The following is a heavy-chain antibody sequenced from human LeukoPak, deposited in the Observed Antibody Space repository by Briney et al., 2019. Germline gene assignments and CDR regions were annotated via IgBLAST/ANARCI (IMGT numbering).Heavy chain of an antibody. CDR2: IIPIFGTA. J-gene: IGHJ2*01. CDR1: GGTFSSYA. CDR3: ARVADVVVTAIEFWYFDL. V-gene: IGHV1-69*01. D-gene: IGHD2-21*02. Sequence: ASVKVSCKASGGTFSSYAISWVRQAPGQGLEWMGGIIPIFGTANYAQKFQGRVTITADESTSTAYMELSSLRSEDTAVYYCARVADVVVTAIEFWYFDLRGRGTLVTVSS.